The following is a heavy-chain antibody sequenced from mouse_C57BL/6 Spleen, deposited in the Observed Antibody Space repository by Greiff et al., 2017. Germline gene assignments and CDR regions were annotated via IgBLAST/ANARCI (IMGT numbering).Heavy chain of an antibody. CDR3: TRITTVVRYARDY. CDR2: IDPETGGT. J-gene: IGHJ4*01. V-gene: IGHV1-15*01. Sequence: VQLVESGAELVRPGASVTLSCKASGYTFTDYEMHWVKQTPVHGLEWLGAIDPETGGTAYNQKFQGKAILTVDTSSSTASMELRSLTSEDSAVYDCTRITTVVRYARDYWGQGTSVTVSS. CDR1: GYTFTDYE. D-gene: IGHD1-1*01.